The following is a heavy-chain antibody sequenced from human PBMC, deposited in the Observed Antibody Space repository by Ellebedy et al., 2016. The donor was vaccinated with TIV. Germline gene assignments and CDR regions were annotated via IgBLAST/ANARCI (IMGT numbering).Heavy chain of an antibody. CDR2: ISTYSGNT. CDR3: ARDQGSYGVGGVISYWFDP. J-gene: IGHJ5*02. D-gene: IGHD3-10*01. CDR1: GYTFTNYA. V-gene: IGHV1-18*01. Sequence: ASVTVSCKASGYTFTNYAISWVRQAPGQGLEWVGWISTYSGNTNSAQKLQGRVTMTTDTYTTTAYMVLRSLTADDTAVYYCARDQGSYGVGGVISYWFDPWGQGTLVTVSS.